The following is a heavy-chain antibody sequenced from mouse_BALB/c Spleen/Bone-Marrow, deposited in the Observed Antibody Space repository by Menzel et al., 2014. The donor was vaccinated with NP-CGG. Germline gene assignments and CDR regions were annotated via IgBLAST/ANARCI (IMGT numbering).Heavy chain of an antibody. Sequence: VQVVESGPGLVAPSQSLSITCTVSGFSLXSYAIHWVRQPPGKGLAWLGEIWTGGITNYNSALMSRLSISKDNSKSQVFLKMTSLQSDDTAMYYCARDILGPWFAYWGQGTLVTVSS. D-gene: IGHD4-1*01. CDR3: ARDILGPWFAY. J-gene: IGHJ3*01. CDR2: IWTGGIT. CDR1: GFSLXSYA. V-gene: IGHV2-9*02.